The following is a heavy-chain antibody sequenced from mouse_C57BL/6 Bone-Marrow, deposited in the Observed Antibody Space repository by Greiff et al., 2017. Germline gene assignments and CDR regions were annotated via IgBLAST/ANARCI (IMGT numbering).Heavy chain of an antibody. CDR3: AIINSNYNYFDY. CDR2: INPSTGGT. V-gene: IGHV1-42*01. Sequence: EVKLQEPGPELVKPGASVKISCKASGYSFTGYYMNWVKQSPEKSLEWIGEINPSTGGTTYNQKFKAKATLTVDKSSSTSYMQLKSLTSEDSAVYYCAIINSNYNYFDYWGQGTTLTVSS. D-gene: IGHD2-5*01. J-gene: IGHJ2*01. CDR1: GYSFTGYY.